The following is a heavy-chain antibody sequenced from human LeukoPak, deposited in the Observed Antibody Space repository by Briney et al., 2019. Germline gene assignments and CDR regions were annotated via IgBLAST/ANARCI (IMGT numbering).Heavy chain of an antibody. J-gene: IGHJ4*02. Sequence: SETLSLTCTLSGGSLSSGSYYWSWIRQPPGTGLEWFGYIYYSGSTNYNPSLKSRVTISVDTSKNQFSLKLSSVTAADTAVYYCAKNAGYSSSWIDYWGQGTLVTVSS. CDR2: IYYSGST. CDR3: AKNAGYSSSWIDY. CDR1: GGSLSSGSYY. V-gene: IGHV4-61*01. D-gene: IGHD6-13*01.